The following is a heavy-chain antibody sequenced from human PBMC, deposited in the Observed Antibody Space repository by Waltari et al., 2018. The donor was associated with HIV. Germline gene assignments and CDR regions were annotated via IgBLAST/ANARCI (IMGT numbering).Heavy chain of an antibody. Sequence: QVQLVQSGAEVKKPGASVQVSCQASGSTFTSYAMHWVRQASGHRLEWMGWINAGNGNTKYSQKCQGRVTITRDTSASTAYMELSSLRSEDTAVYYCARDPGIADLREDYYGMDVWGQGTTVTVSS. V-gene: IGHV1-3*01. CDR1: GSTFTSYA. CDR2: INAGNGNT. J-gene: IGHJ6*02. D-gene: IGHD6-13*01. CDR3: ARDPGIADLREDYYGMDV.